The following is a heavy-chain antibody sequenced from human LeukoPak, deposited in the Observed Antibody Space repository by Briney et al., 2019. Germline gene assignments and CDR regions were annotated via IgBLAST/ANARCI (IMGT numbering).Heavy chain of an antibody. J-gene: IGHJ4*02. CDR2: IKQDGSEK. CDR3: ARHVRFEGVDY. Sequence: GSLKLSFAASGFIFTRYWMSWVRPGPGEGLEWVANIKQDGSEKYYVDSVKGRFTISRDNAKNSLFLQMSSLRAEDTAVYYCARHVRFEGVDYWGQGTLVTVSS. V-gene: IGHV3-7*01. CDR1: GFIFTRYW. D-gene: IGHD3-3*01.